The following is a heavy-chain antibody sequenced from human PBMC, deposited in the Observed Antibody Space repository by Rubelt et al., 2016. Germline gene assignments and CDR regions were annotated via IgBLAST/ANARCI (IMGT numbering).Heavy chain of an antibody. D-gene: IGHD7-27*01. Sequence: EVQLVESGGGLVQPGGSLRLSCAASGFTVSSNYMSWVRQAPGKGLEWVSVIYSGGSKYYADSVKGRFTISWDKSKNTLYLQMNSLRAEDTAVYYWARNWGFDYWGQGTLVTVSS. CDR2: IYSGGSK. CDR3: ARNWGFDY. CDR1: GFTVSSNY. J-gene: IGHJ4*02. V-gene: IGHV3-66*01.